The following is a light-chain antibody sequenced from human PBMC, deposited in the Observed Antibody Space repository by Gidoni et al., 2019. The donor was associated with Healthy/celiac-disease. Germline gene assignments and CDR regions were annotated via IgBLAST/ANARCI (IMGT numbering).Light chain of an antibody. CDR2: EVS. CDR3: SSYTSGSTLV. CDR1: SSDVGGYNY. J-gene: IGLJ3*02. V-gene: IGLV2-14*01. Sequence: QSALTQPASVSGSPGQSITISCTRTSSDVGGYNYVSWYQQHPGKAPKLMIYEVSNRPSGVSHRFSGSKSGNTASLTISGLQAEDEADYYCSSYTSGSTLVFGGGTKLTVL.